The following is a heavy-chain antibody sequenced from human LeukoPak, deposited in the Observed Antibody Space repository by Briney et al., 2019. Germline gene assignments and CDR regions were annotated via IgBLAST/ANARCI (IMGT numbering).Heavy chain of an antibody. Sequence: ASVKVSCKASGYTFTSYGISWVRQATGQGLEWMGWMNPNSGNTGYAQKFQGRVTMTRNTSISTAYMELSSLRSEDTAVYYCARGRDYDYVWGSYRGELDPWGQGTLVTVSS. V-gene: IGHV1-8*02. CDR2: MNPNSGNT. CDR3: ARGRDYDYVWGSYRGELDP. CDR1: GYTFTSYG. D-gene: IGHD3-16*02. J-gene: IGHJ5*02.